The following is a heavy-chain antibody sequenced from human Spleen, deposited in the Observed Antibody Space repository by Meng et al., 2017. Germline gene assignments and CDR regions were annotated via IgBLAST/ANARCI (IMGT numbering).Heavy chain of an antibody. J-gene: IGHJ4*02. V-gene: IGHV3-53*01. D-gene: IGHD6-19*01. Sequence: GESLKISCAASGFTVSHNYMSWVRQAPGKGLEWVSVIYSGGNTYYADSVKGRFTISRDNSKNTLYLQMNSLTADDTAVYYCAKGAWLDGYWGQGTLVTVSS. CDR2: IYSGGNT. CDR3: AKGAWLDGY. CDR1: GFTVSHNY.